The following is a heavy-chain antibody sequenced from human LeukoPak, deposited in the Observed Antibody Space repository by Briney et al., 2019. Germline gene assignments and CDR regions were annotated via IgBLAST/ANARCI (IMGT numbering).Heavy chain of an antibody. D-gene: IGHD6-6*01. J-gene: IGHJ6*03. CDR2: IIPIFGTA. Sequence: SVKVSCKASGGTFSSYAISWVRQAPGQGLEWMGGIIPIFGTANYAQKFQGRVTITTGESTSTAYMELSSLRSEDTAVYYCARGRAARPYYYYYMDVWGKGTTVTVSS. V-gene: IGHV1-69*05. CDR3: ARGRAARPYYYYYMDV. CDR1: GGTFSSYA.